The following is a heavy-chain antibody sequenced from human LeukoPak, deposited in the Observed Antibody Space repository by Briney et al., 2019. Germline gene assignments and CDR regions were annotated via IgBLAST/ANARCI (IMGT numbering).Heavy chain of an antibody. CDR2: IRYSGST. CDR1: GYSISRGFY. J-gene: IGHJ4*02. V-gene: IGHV4-38-2*02. D-gene: IGHD2-15*01. Sequence: SETLSLTCTVSGYSISRGFYWGWIRQPPGEGPEWIGNIRYSGSTYYKPSLKSRVTISVDTSKNQFSLTLSSVTAADTAMYYCASDAPGLLGYWGQGTLVTVSS. CDR3: ASDAPGLLGY.